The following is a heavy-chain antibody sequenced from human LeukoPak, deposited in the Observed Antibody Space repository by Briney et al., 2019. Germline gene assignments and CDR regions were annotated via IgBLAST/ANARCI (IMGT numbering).Heavy chain of an antibody. D-gene: IGHD2-2*01. CDR1: GFTFSSYA. CDR3: ARETDCSSTSCYADARYYYGMDV. CDR2: ISYSGSNK. J-gene: IGHJ6*02. V-gene: IGHV3-30-3*01. Sequence: TGGSLRLSCAASGFTFSSYAMTWVRQAPGKGLEWVSVISYSGSNKYYADSVKGRFTISRDNSKNTLYLQMNSLRAEDTAVYYCARETDCSSTSCYADARYYYGMDVWGQGTTVTVSS.